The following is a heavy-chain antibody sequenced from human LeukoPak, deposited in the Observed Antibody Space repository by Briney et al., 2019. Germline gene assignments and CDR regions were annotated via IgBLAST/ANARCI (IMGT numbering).Heavy chain of an antibody. D-gene: IGHD2-2*01. J-gene: IGHJ6*03. V-gene: IGHV4-39*01. CDR3: ARHFQGYCSSTSCYEQIKWGYYYYMDV. CDR1: GGSISSSSYY. CDR2: IYYSGST. Sequence: PSETLSLTCTVSGGSISSSSYYWGWIRQPPGKGLEWIGSIYYSGSTYYNPSLKSRVTISVDTSKSQFSLKLSSVTAADTAVYYCARHFQGYCSSTSCYEQIKWGYYYYMDVWGKGTTVTISS.